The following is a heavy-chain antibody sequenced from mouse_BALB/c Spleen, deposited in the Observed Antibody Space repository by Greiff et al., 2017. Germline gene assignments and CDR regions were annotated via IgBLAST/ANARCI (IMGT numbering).Heavy chain of an antibody. Sequence: VQLQQSGAELVKPGASVKLSCTASGFNIKDTYMHWVKQRPEQGLEWIGRIDPANGNPKYDPKFQGKATITADTSSNTAYLQLSSLTSEDTAVYYCARLTGTWAMDYWGQGTSVTVSS. D-gene: IGHD4-1*01. J-gene: IGHJ4*01. V-gene: IGHV14-3*02. CDR2: IDPANGNP. CDR1: GFNIKDTY. CDR3: ARLTGTWAMDY.